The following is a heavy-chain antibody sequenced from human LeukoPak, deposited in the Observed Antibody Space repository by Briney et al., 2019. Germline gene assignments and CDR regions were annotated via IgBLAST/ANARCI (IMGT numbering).Heavy chain of an antibody. CDR2: TDTKGGST. CDR3: AKGCSGELYLDAFDI. V-gene: IGHV3-64D*06. CDR1: GFTFSSYA. J-gene: IGHJ3*02. Sequence: GGALRLSCSASGFTFSSYAMHWLREAPGKGLEYVASTDTKGGSTYYADSVKGRVSISRDNPKNTLHLEMCNLRTEDTAVYYCAKGCSGELYLDAFDIWGQGTMVTVSS. D-gene: IGHD3-16*01.